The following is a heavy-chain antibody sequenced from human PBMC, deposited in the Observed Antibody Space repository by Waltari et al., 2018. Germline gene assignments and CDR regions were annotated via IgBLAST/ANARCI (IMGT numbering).Heavy chain of an antibody. CDR1: GDSMSSTDW. CDR3: ARDRGRGIYLDT. V-gene: IGHV4-4*02. D-gene: IGHD2-15*01. Sequence: QLQLQESGPGLVKPSGTLSLTCAVSGDSMSSTDWWSWVRQSPGKGLEWIGQVQRSGRTNSNPSFASRVTISVDTSTNQFSLKVTSATAADTAVYFCARDRGRGIYLDTWGQGTLVTVSP. CDR2: VQRSGRT. J-gene: IGHJ5*02.